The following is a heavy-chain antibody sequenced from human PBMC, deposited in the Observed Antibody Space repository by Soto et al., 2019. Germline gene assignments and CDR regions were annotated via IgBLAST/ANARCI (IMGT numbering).Heavy chain of an antibody. CDR3: ASEGDCRGGSCKRDYYYYGMDV. J-gene: IGHJ6*02. Sequence: QVQLVQSGAEVKKPGASVKVSCKASGYTFTGYYMHWVRQAPGQGLEWMGWINPNSGGTNYAQKFQGRVTMTRDTSISTAYMELSRLRSDDTAVYYCASEGDCRGGSCKRDYYYYGMDVWGQGTTVTVSS. D-gene: IGHD2-15*01. V-gene: IGHV1-2*02. CDR1: GYTFTGYY. CDR2: INPNSGGT.